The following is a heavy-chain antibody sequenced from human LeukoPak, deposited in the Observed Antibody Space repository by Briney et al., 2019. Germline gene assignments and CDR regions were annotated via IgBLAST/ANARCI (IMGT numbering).Heavy chain of an antibody. Sequence: GRSLRLSCAASGFTFDDYVTHWVRQAPGKGLEWVSGISWNSGSIGYADSVKGRFTISRDNAKNSLYLQMNSLRAEDTALYYCAKDIGYYYDSSGYFGHWGQGTLVTVSS. CDR3: AKDIGYYYDSSGYFGH. J-gene: IGHJ4*02. V-gene: IGHV3-9*01. D-gene: IGHD3-22*01. CDR1: GFTFDDYV. CDR2: ISWNSGSI.